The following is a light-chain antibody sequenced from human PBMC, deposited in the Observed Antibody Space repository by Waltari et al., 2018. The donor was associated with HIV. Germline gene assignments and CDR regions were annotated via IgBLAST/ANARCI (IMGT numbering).Light chain of an antibody. CDR3: QQYTSYST. Sequence: DIQMTQSPSTLSASVGDRVTITCRASQSISTWLAWYQQKAGKAPKLLIYKASSLESEVPSRFSGSGSGTEFTLTISSLQPDDSATYYCQQYTSYSTFGGGTKVESK. J-gene: IGKJ4*01. CDR2: KAS. V-gene: IGKV1-5*03. CDR1: QSISTW.